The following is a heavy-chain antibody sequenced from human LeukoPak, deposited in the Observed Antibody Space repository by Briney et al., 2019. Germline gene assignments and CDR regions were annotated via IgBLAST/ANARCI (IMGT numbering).Heavy chain of an antibody. J-gene: IGHJ6*02. V-gene: IGHV4-39*02. CDR3: ARAHYSGMDV. CDR2: IYYNGNT. Sequence: PSETLSLTCTVSGVSISSSTYYWGWIRQSPGKGLEWIGSIYYNGNTYYNPSLKSRVTVSADKSKKLFSLKLDSVTAADTAVYFCARAHYSGMDVWGQGTTVTVSS. CDR1: GVSISSSTYY.